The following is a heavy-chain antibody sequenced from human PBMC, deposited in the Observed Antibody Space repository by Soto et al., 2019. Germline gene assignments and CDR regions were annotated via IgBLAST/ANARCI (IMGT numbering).Heavy chain of an antibody. V-gene: IGHV3-66*01. CDR2: IYSDGST. D-gene: IGHD4-17*01. Sequence: EVQLVVSGGGLVQPGGSLRLSCAVSRFTVSSNFMSWVRQAPGKGLEWVSIIYSDGSTYYADSVKGRFTISRDNSKNTLYLQMNSLRADATAVYYCASRRNPYGAYDYWGQGTLVTVSS. CDR1: RFTVSSNF. J-gene: IGHJ4*02. CDR3: ASRRNPYGAYDY.